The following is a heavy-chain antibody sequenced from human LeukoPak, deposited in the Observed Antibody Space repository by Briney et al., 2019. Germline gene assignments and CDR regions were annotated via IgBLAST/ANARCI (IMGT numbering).Heavy chain of an antibody. D-gene: IGHD3-3*01. CDR2: ISTVSTYT. V-gene: IGHV3-21*01. Sequence: GGSLRLTCAASGFTSSDYSINWVRQAPGKGLEWVSSISTVSTYTNYADSVRGRCSISRDNAKGLLYLQMSNLRDEDTGVYYCARDASGYFHYYYMDVWGKGTTVTVSS. CDR1: GFTSSDYS. J-gene: IGHJ6*03. CDR3: ARDASGYFHYYYMDV.